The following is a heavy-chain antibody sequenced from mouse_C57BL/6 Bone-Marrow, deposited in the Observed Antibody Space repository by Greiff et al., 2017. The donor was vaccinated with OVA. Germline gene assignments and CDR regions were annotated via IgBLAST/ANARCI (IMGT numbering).Heavy chain of an antibody. CDR2: IYPGSGST. D-gene: IGHD1-1*01. CDR1: GYTFTSYW. V-gene: IGHV1-55*01. CDR3: ALMTTVEDYAMDY. J-gene: IGHJ4*01. Sequence: QVQLQQPGAELVKPGASVKMSCKASGYTFTSYWITWVKQRPGQGLEWIGDIYPGSGSTNYNEKFKSKATLTVDTSSSTAYMQLSSLTSEDSAVYYCALMTTVEDYAMDYWGQGTSVTVSS.